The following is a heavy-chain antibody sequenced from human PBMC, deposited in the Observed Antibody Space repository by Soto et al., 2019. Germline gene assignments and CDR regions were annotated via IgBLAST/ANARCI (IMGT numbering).Heavy chain of an antibody. CDR2: IYYSGST. CDR3: ARSSIEPRVFMYPFDS. CDR1: GGSISSGGYY. D-gene: IGHD6-6*01. Sequence: PSETLSLTCTVSGGSISSGGYYWSWIRQPPGKGLEWIGYIYYSGSTYYNPSLKSRVTISVDTSKNQFSLKLSSVTAADTAVYYCARSSIEPRVFMYPFDSWGQGTLVTVSS. V-gene: IGHV4-30-4*01. J-gene: IGHJ4*02.